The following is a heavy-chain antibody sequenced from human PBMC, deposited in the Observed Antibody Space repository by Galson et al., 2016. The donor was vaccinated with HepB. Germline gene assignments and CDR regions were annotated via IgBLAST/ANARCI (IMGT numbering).Heavy chain of an antibody. CDR1: GDSVSRNTAA. J-gene: IGHJ3*01. D-gene: IGHD1-26*01. CDR2: TYYRSKWYN. Sequence: CAISGDSVSRNTAAWNWIRQSPSRGLEWLGRTYYRSKWYNDYALSVKSRISINTDTSKNQFSLQLNSVTPEDTAAYYCARQGPLIVGAKTVYGAFDVWGQGTMVTVSS. CDR3: ARQGPLIVGAKTVYGAFDV. V-gene: IGHV6-1*01.